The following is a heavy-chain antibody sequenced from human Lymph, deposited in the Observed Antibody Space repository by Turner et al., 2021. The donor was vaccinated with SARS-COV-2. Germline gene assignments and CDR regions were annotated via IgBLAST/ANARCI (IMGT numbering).Heavy chain of an antibody. CDR1: GFTFSSYA. D-gene: IGHD1-26*01. V-gene: IGHV3-30-3*01. CDR2: ISYDGNNK. J-gene: IGHJ4*02. Sequence: QVQLVESGGGVVQPGRSLKLACAASGFTFSSYAMHWVRQAPGKGLEWVARISYDGNNKYYADSVRGRFTISRDNSKNTLYLQMNSLRAEDTAVYYCARGLSGNYYFFDYWGQGTLVTVSS. CDR3: ARGLSGNYYFFDY.